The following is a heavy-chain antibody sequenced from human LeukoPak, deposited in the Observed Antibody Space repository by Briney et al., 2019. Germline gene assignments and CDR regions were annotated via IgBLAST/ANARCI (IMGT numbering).Heavy chain of an antibody. V-gene: IGHV3-23*01. CDR1: GFTFSSYA. Sequence: GGSLRLSCAGSGFTFSSYAMSWVRQAPGKGLEWVSAISGSGGSTYYADSVKGRFTISRDNSKNTLYLQMNSLRAEDTAVYYCAKVGSDLRFFGAFDIWGQGTMVTVSS. J-gene: IGHJ3*02. CDR2: ISGSGGST. D-gene: IGHD3-3*01. CDR3: AKVGSDLRFFGAFDI.